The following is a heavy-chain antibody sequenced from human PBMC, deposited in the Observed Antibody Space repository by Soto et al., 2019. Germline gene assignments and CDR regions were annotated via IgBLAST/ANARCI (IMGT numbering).Heavy chain of an antibody. V-gene: IGHV2-5*02. CDR1: GFSLTVSGVG. Sequence: QITLKESGPRLVKSTQTLTLTCTFSGFSLTVSGVGVGWIRQPPGKALEWLALIYWDDVKRYSPSLRSRLTITKDTSKNQVVLTMANMDPVDTATYYCARRPLNAHYYDSSGYPSNWYFDLWGRGTPVTVSS. J-gene: IGHJ2*01. CDR3: ARRPLNAHYYDSSGYPSNWYFDL. D-gene: IGHD3-22*01. CDR2: IYWDDVK.